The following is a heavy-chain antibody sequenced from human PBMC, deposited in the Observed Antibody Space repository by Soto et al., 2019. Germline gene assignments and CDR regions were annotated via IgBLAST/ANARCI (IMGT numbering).Heavy chain of an antibody. J-gene: IGHJ4*02. CDR2: ISYDGSNK. D-gene: IGHD3-22*01. CDR1: GFTFSSYG. V-gene: IGHV3-30*18. Sequence: QVQLVESGGGVVQPGRSLRLSCAASGFTFSSYGMHWVRQAPGKGLEWVAVISYDGSNKYYADSVKGRFTISRDNSKNTLYLQRNSLRAEDTAVYYCAKSGHDSSGYYFDYWGQGTLVTVSS. CDR3: AKSGHDSSGYYFDY.